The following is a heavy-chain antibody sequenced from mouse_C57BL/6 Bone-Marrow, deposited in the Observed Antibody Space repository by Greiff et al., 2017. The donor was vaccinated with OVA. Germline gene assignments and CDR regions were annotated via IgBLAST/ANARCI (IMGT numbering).Heavy chain of an antibody. V-gene: IGHV5-17*01. CDR2: ISSGSSTI. CDR3: ARGGYGSSLDY. Sequence: EVKLMESGGGLVKPGGSLKLSCAASGFTFSDYGVHWVRQAPEKGLEWVAYISSGSSTIYYADTVKGRFTISRDNAKNTLFLQMTSLRSEDTAMYYCARGGYGSSLDYWGQGTTLTVSS. J-gene: IGHJ2*01. D-gene: IGHD1-1*01. CDR1: GFTFSDYG.